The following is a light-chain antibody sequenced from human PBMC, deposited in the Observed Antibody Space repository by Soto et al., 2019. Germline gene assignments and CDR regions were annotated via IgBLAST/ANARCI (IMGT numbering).Light chain of an antibody. CDR2: DVT. CDR3: SSYTGSSTLVV. Sequence: QSVLTQPASVSGSPGQSITISCTGSGSDVGGYNFVSWYQQHPGKAPKLMIYDVTNRPSGVSIRFSGSKSGNTASLTISGLQDEDEADYYCSSYTGSSTLVVFGGGTKLTVL. CDR1: GSDVGGYNF. V-gene: IGLV2-14*01. J-gene: IGLJ2*01.